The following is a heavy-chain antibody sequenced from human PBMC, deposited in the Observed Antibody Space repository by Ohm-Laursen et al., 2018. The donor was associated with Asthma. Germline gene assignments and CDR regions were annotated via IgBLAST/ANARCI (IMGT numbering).Heavy chain of an antibody. Sequence: PSETLSLTCTVSGASIISSRYFWGWFRQSPGKGLEWIGTIHYSGSTNYNPSLRGRVIMFVDTSRNQFSLQWHSVTAPDTAVYYCASLPTDYSIDFWGQGTLVTVSS. V-gene: IGHV4-39*01. D-gene: IGHD4-11*01. CDR2: IHYSGST. CDR1: GASIISSRYF. CDR3: ASLPTDYSIDF. J-gene: IGHJ4*02.